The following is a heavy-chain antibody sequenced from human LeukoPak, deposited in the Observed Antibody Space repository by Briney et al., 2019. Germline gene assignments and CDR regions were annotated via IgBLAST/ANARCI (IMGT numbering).Heavy chain of an antibody. CDR2: IIPIFGTA. J-gene: IGHJ4*02. V-gene: IGHV1-69*05. CDR3: AREGYCSGVNCYSFEF. Sequence: ASVKVSCKASGGTFSSYAISWVRQAPGQGLEWMGGIIPIFGTANYAQKFQGRVTMTRDMSTSTVYMELSSLRSEDTAVYFCAREGYCSGVNCYSFEFWGQGSLVTVSS. CDR1: GGTFSSYA. D-gene: IGHD2-15*01.